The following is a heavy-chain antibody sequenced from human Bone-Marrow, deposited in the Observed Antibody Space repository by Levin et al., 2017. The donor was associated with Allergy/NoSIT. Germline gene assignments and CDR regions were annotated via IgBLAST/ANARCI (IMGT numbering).Heavy chain of an antibody. D-gene: IGHD3-3*01. V-gene: IGHV1-2*06. J-gene: IGHJ4*02. CDR1: GYTFTDYY. CDR3: ATTYYDFSSGYSPPGY. CDR2: INPKSGGT. Sequence: ASVKVSCKASGYTFTDYYIHWVRQAPGQGLEWMGRINPKSGGTNYAQKFQDRVTMTRDTSITTAYMEVTRLRSDDTAVYYCATTYYDFSSGYSPPGYWGQGTQVTVSS.